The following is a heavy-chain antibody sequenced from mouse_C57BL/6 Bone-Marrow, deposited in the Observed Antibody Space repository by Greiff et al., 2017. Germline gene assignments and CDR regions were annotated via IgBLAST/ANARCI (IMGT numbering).Heavy chain of an antibody. D-gene: IGHD1-1*01. CDR3: ARYYYGSRYYYAMDY. J-gene: IGHJ4*01. V-gene: IGHV1-50*01. CDR1: GYTFTSYW. Sequence: QVQLQQSGAELVKPGASVKLSCKASGYTFTSYWMQWVKQRPGQGLEWIGEIDPSDCDTNYHQKFKGKATLTVDTSSSTAYMQLSSLTSEDSAVYDCARYYYGSRYYYAMDYWGQGTSVTVSS. CDR2: IDPSDCDT.